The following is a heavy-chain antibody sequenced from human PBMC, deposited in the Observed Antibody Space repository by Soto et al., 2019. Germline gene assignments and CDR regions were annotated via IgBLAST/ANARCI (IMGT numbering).Heavy chain of an antibody. CDR3: ARDPKPYSDALDI. Sequence: QVQLVQSGAEEKKPGASVKVSCKASGYTFSNYHMHWVRQAPGQRLEWMGWIDAGNGNTEYSQKFQDRVTITRDTSATTTYMELSSLRSEDTAVYYCARDPKPYSDALDIWGQGTMVTVSS. CDR1: GYTFSNYH. J-gene: IGHJ3*02. D-gene: IGHD2-21*01. V-gene: IGHV1-3*05. CDR2: IDAGNGNT.